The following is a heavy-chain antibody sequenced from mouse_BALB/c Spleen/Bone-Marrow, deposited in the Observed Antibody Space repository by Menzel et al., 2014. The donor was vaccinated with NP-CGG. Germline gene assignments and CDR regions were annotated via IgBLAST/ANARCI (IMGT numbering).Heavy chain of an antibody. CDR1: GSTFSSYG. CDR2: INSNGGST. J-gene: IGHJ2*01. CDR3: ARGNYGNYVDYFDY. Sequence: DVQLVESGGGLVQPGGSLKLSCAASGSTFSSYGMSWVRQTPDKRLELVASINSNGGSTYYPDSVKGRFTISRDNAKKTLSLQMSSLKSEDTAVYYCARGNYGNYVDYFDYWGQGTTLTVSS. V-gene: IGHV5-6-3*01. D-gene: IGHD2-1*01.